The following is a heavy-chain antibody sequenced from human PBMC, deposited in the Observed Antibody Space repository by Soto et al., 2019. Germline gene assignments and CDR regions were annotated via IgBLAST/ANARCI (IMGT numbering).Heavy chain of an antibody. CDR2: IYYSGST. CDR1: GGSISSSSYY. Sequence: SETLSLTCTVSGGSISSSSYYWGWIRQPPGKGLEWIGSIYYSGSTYYNPSLKSRVTISVDTSKNQFSLKLSSVTAADTAVYYCARRTYYYDSSGYAHFDYWAQGNLVTVSS. CDR3: ARRTYYYDSSGYAHFDY. J-gene: IGHJ4*02. V-gene: IGHV4-39*01. D-gene: IGHD3-22*01.